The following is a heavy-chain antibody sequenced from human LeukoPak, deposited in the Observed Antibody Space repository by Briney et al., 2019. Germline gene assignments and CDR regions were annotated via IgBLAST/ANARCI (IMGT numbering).Heavy chain of an antibody. CDR1: GFTFSTYW. CDR3: AREKGYSGSSY. J-gene: IGHJ4*02. D-gene: IGHD1-26*01. CDR2: IRKDGSDI. V-gene: IGHV3-7*01. Sequence: GGSLRLSCAASGFTFSTYWMSWVRQAPGKGLEWVANIRKDGSDIHYVDSVKGRFTISRDNAKNSLYLEMSSLRGEDRALYYCAREKGYSGSSYWGQGTLVTVSS.